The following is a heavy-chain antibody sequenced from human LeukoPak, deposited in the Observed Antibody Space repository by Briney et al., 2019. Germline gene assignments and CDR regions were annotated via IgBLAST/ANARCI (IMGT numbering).Heavy chain of an antibody. Sequence: GGSLRLSCVASGCTFSSYSMSWVRQAPGKGLEWVSSISSGGRYTYYADSVKGRFTISRDNAKNSLYLQMNSLRAEDTAVYYCARDYPDDCSSKSCPSPFAYWGQGTLVTVSS. CDR1: GCTFSSYS. V-gene: IGHV3-21*04. CDR3: ARDYPDDCSSKSCPSPFAY. CDR2: ISSGGRYT. D-gene: IGHD2-2*01. J-gene: IGHJ4*02.